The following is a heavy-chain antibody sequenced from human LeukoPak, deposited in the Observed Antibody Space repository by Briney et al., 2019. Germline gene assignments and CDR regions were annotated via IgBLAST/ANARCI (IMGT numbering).Heavy chain of an antibody. CDR3: ARVPYYDFWSGYSQGLYYFDY. Sequence: SETLSLTCAVYGGSFSGYYWSWIRQPPGKGLEWIGEINHSGSTNYNPSLKSRVTTSVDTSKNQFSLKLSSVTAADTAVYYCARVPYYDFWSGYSQGLYYFDYWGQGTLVTVSS. CDR2: INHSGST. CDR1: GGSFSGYY. D-gene: IGHD3-3*01. J-gene: IGHJ4*02. V-gene: IGHV4-34*01.